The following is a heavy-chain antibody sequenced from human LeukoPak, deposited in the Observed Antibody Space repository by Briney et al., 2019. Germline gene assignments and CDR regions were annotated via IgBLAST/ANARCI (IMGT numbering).Heavy chain of an antibody. CDR2: ISSSSSYI. V-gene: IGHV3-21*01. Sequence: PGGSLRLSCAASGFTFSSYSMNWVRQAPGKGLEWVSSISSSSSYIYYADSVKGRFTISRDNAKNSLYLQMNSLRAEDTAVYYCARDQRRYGSGSYDAFDIWGQGTMVTVSS. CDR1: GFTFSSYS. CDR3: ARDQRRYGSGSYDAFDI. D-gene: IGHD3-10*01. J-gene: IGHJ3*02.